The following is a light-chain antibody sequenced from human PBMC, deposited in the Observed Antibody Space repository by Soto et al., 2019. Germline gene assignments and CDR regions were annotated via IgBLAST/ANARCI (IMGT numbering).Light chain of an antibody. CDR3: CSYAGSSTVI. CDR1: SSGVGSYNL. Sequence: QFALTQPASVTGSPGQSITISCTGTSSGVGSYNLVSWYQQHPGKAPKLMIYEGIKRPSGASNRFSGSKFGNTASLTISGLQAEDEADYYCCSYAGSSTVIFGGGTKLTVL. CDR2: EGI. J-gene: IGLJ2*01. V-gene: IGLV2-23*01.